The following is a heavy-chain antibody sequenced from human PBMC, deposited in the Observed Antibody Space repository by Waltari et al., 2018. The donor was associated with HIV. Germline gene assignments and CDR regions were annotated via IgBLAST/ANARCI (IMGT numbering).Heavy chain of an antibody. CDR1: GGTFRAPY. J-gene: IGHJ3*02. CDR3: ARSRGLIKWNRYFDS. V-gene: IGHV4-34*01. D-gene: IGHD3-10*01. Sequence: QAQLQQWGAGLLQPSETLSLTCAVYGGTFRAPYWTWIRQPPWMGLEWIGEINDSEYTNYNPSLRSRLTISLDASKNQFSLKMTAVTAADTAVYYCARSRGLIKWNRYFDSWAQGTMVSVSS. CDR2: INDSEYT.